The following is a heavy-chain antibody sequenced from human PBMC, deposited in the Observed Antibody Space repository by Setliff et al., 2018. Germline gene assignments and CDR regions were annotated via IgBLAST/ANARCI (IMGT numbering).Heavy chain of an antibody. CDR2: INQDGSGK. D-gene: IGHD3-16*01. V-gene: IGHV3-7*01. J-gene: IGHJ4*02. Sequence: GESLKISCATSGFTFSSYWMSWVRQAPGKGLEWVGNINQDGSGKYYVDSVKGRFTISRDNAKNSLYLQMNSLRAEDTAVYYCARDGGEYWGQGTLVTVSS. CDR3: ARDGGEY. CDR1: GFTFSSYW.